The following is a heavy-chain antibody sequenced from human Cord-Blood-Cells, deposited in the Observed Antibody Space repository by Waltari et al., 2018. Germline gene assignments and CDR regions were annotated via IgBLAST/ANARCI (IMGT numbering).Heavy chain of an antibody. CDR2: INPNSGGI. J-gene: IGHJ5*02. D-gene: IGHD3-3*01. CDR1: GYTFTGYY. Sequence: QVQLVQSGAEVKKPGASVKVSCKASGYTFTGYYMHWVRQAPGQGLEWMGWINPNSGGINYAQKFQGRVTMTRDTSISTAYMELSRLRSDDTAVYYCARDGGGFLEWLLRAWGQGTLVTVSS. V-gene: IGHV1-2*02. CDR3: ARDGGGFLEWLLRA.